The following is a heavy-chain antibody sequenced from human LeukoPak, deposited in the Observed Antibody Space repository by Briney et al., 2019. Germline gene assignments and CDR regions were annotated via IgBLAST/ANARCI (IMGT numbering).Heavy chain of an antibody. CDR2: IFHSGST. CDR1: GYSISSGYY. Sequence: SETLSLTCAVSGYSISSGYYWGWIRQPPGKGLEWIGSIFHSGSTYYNPSLKSQVNMSVDTSKNQVSLKLSSVTAADTAVYYCARASGSYGSGSYYYYGMDVWGKGTTVTVSS. D-gene: IGHD3-10*01. CDR3: ARASGSYGSGSYYYYGMDV. V-gene: IGHV4-38-2*01. J-gene: IGHJ6*04.